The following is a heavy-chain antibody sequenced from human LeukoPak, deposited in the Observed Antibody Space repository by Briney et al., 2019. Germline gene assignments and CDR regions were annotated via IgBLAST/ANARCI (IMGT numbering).Heavy chain of an antibody. D-gene: IGHD1-26*01. J-gene: IGHJ5*02. Sequence: PSETLSLTCTVSGDSISSYYWSWIRQPPGKGLEWIAYIYYTGSTNYNPSLKSRVTISVDTSKYPFSLRLSSVTAADTAVYYCARVSLVHWFDPWGQGTLVTVSS. CDR2: IYYTGST. CDR3: ARVSLVHWFDP. CDR1: GDSISSYY. V-gene: IGHV4-59*01.